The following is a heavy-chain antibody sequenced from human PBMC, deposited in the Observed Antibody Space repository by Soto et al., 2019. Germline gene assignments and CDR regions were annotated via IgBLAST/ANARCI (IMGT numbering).Heavy chain of an antibody. Sequence: PSETLSLTCPVSADSINTNYYYWSWVRQRTGKGLEWLGYIFYTGSTHYTPSLDSRLTISVDPSKNQFSLRLPSMTAADTALYYCARNAIPKDYGGNTAFYVWGPGTLVTVSS. CDR2: IFYTGST. J-gene: IGHJ3*01. CDR1: ADSINTNYYY. D-gene: IGHD4-17*01. CDR3: ARNAIPKDYGGNTAFYV. V-gene: IGHV4-31*03.